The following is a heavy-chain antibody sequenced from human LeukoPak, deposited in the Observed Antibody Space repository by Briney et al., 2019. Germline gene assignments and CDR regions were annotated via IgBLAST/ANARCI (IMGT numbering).Heavy chain of an antibody. CDR3: AKGPLYYYGDNAWFGP. CDR1: GFTFSSSA. Sequence: GGSLRLSCAASGFTFSSSAMHWVRQAPGKGLEWVAVVFSDGTYKYYAGSVKGRFAISRDNSKNMLFLQMNSLRAEDTAVYYCAKGPLYYYGDNAWFGPWGQGTLVTVSS. D-gene: IGHD4-17*01. J-gene: IGHJ5*02. CDR2: VFSDGTYK. V-gene: IGHV3-30*18.